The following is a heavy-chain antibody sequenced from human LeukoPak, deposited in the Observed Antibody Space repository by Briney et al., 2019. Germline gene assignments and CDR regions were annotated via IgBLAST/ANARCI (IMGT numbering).Heavy chain of an antibody. D-gene: IGHD4-23*01. CDR3: ARHEGGGGFDY. CDR2: IYYSVST. Sequence: SETLSLTCTVSGGSVSSTAYYWGRLRQPPGKGLEWIVNIYYSVSTYYNPSLKSRVTISVDTSKNQFSLNLTSVTAADTAVYYCARHEGGGGFDYWGQGTLVTVSS. V-gene: IGHV4-39*01. CDR1: GGSVSSTAYY. J-gene: IGHJ4*02.